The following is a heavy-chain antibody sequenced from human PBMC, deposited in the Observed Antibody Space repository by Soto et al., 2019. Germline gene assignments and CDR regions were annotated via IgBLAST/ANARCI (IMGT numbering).Heavy chain of an antibody. D-gene: IGHD3-22*01. V-gene: IGHV1-18*04. CDR1: GYTFTSYG. J-gene: IGHJ4*02. Sequence: WASVKVSCKASGYTFTSYGISWVRQAPGQGLEWMGWISAYNGNTNYAQKLQGRVTMTTDTSTSTAYMELRSLRSDDTAVYYCARDLPRFTYYYDSSGYYFDYWGQGTLVTVSS. CDR3: ARDLPRFTYYYDSSGYYFDY. CDR2: ISAYNGNT.